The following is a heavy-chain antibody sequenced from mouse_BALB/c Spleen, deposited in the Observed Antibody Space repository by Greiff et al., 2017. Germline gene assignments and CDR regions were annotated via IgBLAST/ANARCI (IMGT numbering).Heavy chain of an antibody. V-gene: IGHV1-9*01. Sequence: QVQLQQSGAELMKPGASVKISCKATGYTFSSYWIEWVKQRPGHGLEWIGEILPGSGSTNYNEKFKGKATFTADTSSNTAYMQLSSLTSEDSAVYYCAPSTMITTTDYWGQGTTLTVSS. D-gene: IGHD2-4*01. CDR1: GYTFSSYW. J-gene: IGHJ2*01. CDR3: APSTMITTTDY. CDR2: ILPGSGST.